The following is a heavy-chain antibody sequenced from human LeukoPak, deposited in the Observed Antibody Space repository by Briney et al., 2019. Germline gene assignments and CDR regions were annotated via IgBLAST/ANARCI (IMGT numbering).Heavy chain of an antibody. CDR2: IGANNGRT. V-gene: IGHV1-18*01. Sequence: ASVKVSCKTSGYTFTTYGISWVRQAPGQGLEWMRFIGANNGRTQIPEKFQGRVTMTGDTSTSTAYMELRNLRSDDTAEYYCARDSGSGSWSVYWGQGTLVTVSS. CDR1: GYTFTTYG. CDR3: ARDSGSGSWSVY. D-gene: IGHD1-26*01. J-gene: IGHJ4*02.